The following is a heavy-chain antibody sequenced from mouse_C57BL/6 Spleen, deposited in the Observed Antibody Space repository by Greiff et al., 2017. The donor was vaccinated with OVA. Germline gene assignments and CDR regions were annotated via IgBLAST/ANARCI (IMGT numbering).Heavy chain of an antibody. Sequence: EVKVVESGGGLVKPGGSLKLSCAASGFTFSSYAMSWVRQTPEKRLEWVATISDGGSTTYYPDNVKGRFTISRDNAKNNLYLQMSHLKSEDTAMYYCAREGSGYFAYWGQGTLVTVSA. J-gene: IGHJ3*01. CDR3: AREGSGYFAY. D-gene: IGHD3-2*02. V-gene: IGHV5-4*01. CDR1: GFTFSSYA. CDR2: ISDGGSTT.